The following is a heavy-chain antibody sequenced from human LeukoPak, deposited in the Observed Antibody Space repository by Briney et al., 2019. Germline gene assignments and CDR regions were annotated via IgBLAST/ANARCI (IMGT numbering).Heavy chain of an antibody. CDR1: GGSISDFY. V-gene: IGHV4-59*01. CDR2: IHSSGST. D-gene: IGHD3-22*01. CDR3: ARDVYDSSGYYLLGDN. Sequence: PSETLPLTCTVSGGSISDFYWSWIRQSPGKGLEWLGYIHSSGSTHYNPSLKSRVTISLDTSKKQFSLKLSSVTAADTALYYCARDVYDSSGYYLLGDNWGQGTLVTVSS. J-gene: IGHJ4*02.